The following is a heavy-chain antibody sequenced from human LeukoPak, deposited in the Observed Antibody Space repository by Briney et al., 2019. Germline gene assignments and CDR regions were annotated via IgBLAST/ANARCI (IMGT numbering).Heavy chain of an antibody. CDR3: AKDRSCSGGSCYWDY. CDR2: FSGSGGNT. CDR1: GFTSSSYG. Sequence: PGGSLRLSCAASGFTSSSYGMSWVRQAQEKGLEWVGGFSGSGGNTNYADSVKGRFTISRDNSKNTLYLQMNSLRAEDTAVYYCAKDRSCSGGSCYWDYWGQGTLVTVSS. D-gene: IGHD2-15*01. V-gene: IGHV3-23*01. J-gene: IGHJ4*02.